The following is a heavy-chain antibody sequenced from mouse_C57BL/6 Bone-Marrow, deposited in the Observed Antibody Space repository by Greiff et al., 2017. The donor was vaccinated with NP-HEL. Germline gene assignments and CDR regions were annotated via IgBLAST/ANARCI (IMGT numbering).Heavy chain of an antibody. CDR3: ARDSSGLFDY. D-gene: IGHD3-2*02. J-gene: IGHJ2*01. V-gene: IGHV1-64*01. CDR1: GYTFTSYW. Sequence: QVQLQQPGAELVKPWASVKLSCKASGYTFTSYWMHWVKQRPGQGLEWIGMIHPNSGSTNYNEKFKSKATLTVDKSSSTAYMQLSSLTSEDSAVYYCARDSSGLFDYWGQGTTLTVSS. CDR2: IHPNSGST.